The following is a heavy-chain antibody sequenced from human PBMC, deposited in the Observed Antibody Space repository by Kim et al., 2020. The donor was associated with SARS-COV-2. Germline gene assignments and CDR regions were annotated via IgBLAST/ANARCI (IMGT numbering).Heavy chain of an antibody. Sequence: GGSLRLSCAAPGFSFSSFAMSWVRQAPGKGLEWVSAISDSGSSTYYPDSVKGRFTISRDNPRNTLSLQMNSLRAEDTAVYYCAKDRGSWSYYYYGLDVWGQGTTVIVSS. CDR2: ISDSGSST. V-gene: IGHV3-23*01. CDR3: AKDRGSWSYYYYGLDV. D-gene: IGHD6-13*01. CDR1: GFSFSSFA. J-gene: IGHJ6*02.